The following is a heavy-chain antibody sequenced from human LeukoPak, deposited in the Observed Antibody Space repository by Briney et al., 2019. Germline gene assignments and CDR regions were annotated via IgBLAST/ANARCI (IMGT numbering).Heavy chain of an antibody. CDR3: AREVMGDRGYNWFDP. D-gene: IGHD2-15*01. J-gene: IGHJ5*02. CDR1: GGTFSSYA. V-gene: IGHV1-69*13. Sequence: SVKVSCKASGGTFSSYAISWVRQAPGQGLEWMGGIIPIFGTANYAQKFQGRVTITADESTSTVYMELSSLRSEDTAVYYCAREVMGDRGYNWFDPWGQGTLVTVSS. CDR2: IIPIFGTA.